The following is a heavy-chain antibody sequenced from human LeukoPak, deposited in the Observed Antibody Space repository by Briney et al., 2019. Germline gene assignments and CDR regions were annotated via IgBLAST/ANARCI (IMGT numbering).Heavy chain of an antibody. CDR2: IGYDGSNK. D-gene: IGHD2-2*01. V-gene: IGHV3-33*01. CDR3: ARDIGLAVVVPAALDY. Sequence: GGSLRLSCAASGFTFSSYGMHWVGQAPGKGLEWVAVIGYDGSNKYYAESVKGRFTISRDNSKNTLYLQMNSLRAEDTAVYYCARDIGLAVVVPAALDYWGQGTLVTVSS. CDR1: GFTFSSYG. J-gene: IGHJ4*02.